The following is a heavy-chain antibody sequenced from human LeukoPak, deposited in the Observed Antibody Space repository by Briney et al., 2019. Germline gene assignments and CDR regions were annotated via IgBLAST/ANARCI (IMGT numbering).Heavy chain of an antibody. CDR2: ISGSGGST. D-gene: IGHD4-17*01. CDR3: AQTYGDPDTNFFDY. J-gene: IGHJ4*02. Sequence: GGSLRLSCAASGFTFSSYSMNWVRQAPGKGLEWVSAISGSGGSTYYADSVKGRFTISRDNSKNTLYLQMNSLRAEDTAVYYCAQTYGDPDTNFFDYWGQGTLVTVSS. V-gene: IGHV3-23*01. CDR1: GFTFSSYS.